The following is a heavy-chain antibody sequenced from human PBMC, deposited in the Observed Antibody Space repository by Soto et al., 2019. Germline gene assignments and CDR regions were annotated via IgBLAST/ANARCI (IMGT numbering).Heavy chain of an antibody. CDR3: ARGKSIFYGMDV. Sequence: GGSLRLSCAASGFTFSDYYMIWIRRAPGKGLEWVSYISSSGTTIYHADSVKGRFTISRDNAKNSLFLQMNSLRAEDTAVYYCARGKSIFYGMDVWGQGTTVTVSS. D-gene: IGHD2-15*01. CDR2: ISSSGTTI. J-gene: IGHJ6*02. CDR1: GFTFSDYY. V-gene: IGHV3-11*01.